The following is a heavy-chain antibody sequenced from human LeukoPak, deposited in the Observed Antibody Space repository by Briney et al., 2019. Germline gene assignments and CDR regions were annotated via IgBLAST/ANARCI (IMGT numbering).Heavy chain of an antibody. CDR1: GGTFSSYA. J-gene: IGHJ5*02. Sequence: GASVKVSCKASGGTFSSYAISWVRQAPGQGLEWMGRIIPILGIANYAQKFQGRVTITADKSTSTAYMELSSLRSEDTAVYYCASHVVGNSWYVGNWFDPWGQGTLVTVSS. CDR2: IIPILGIA. V-gene: IGHV1-69*04. D-gene: IGHD6-13*01. CDR3: ASHVVGNSWYVGNWFDP.